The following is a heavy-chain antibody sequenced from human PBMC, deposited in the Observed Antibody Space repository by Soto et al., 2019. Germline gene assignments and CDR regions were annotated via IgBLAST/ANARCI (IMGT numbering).Heavy chain of an antibody. Sequence: SETLSLTCTVSGGSVSSGSYYWSWIRQPPGKGLEWIGYIYYSGSTNYNPSLKSRVTISVDTSKNHFSLKLSSVTAADTAVYYCARDSSGWSYYYYYGMDVWGQGTTVTVSS. CDR1: GGSVSSGSYY. V-gene: IGHV4-61*01. CDR2: IYYSGST. D-gene: IGHD6-19*01. CDR3: ARDSSGWSYYYYYGMDV. J-gene: IGHJ6*02.